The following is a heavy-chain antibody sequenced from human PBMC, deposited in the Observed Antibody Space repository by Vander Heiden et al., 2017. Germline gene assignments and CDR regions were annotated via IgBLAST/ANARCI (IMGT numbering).Heavy chain of an antibody. CDR3: TIDHGASYLLSAHGY. Sequence: EVPMLESGGALVKPGGSLRLACAVPGVTFSDAWMSWARQAPGKGLEWVGHIKSQIGGGPTDYAAPLKGRFTISRDDSKNTLFLHMNSLKTEDTAVYYCTIDHGASYLLSAHGYWGQGTLVTVSS. J-gene: IGHJ4*02. D-gene: IGHD1-26*01. CDR1: GVTFSDAW. CDR2: IKSQIGGGPT. V-gene: IGHV3-15*02.